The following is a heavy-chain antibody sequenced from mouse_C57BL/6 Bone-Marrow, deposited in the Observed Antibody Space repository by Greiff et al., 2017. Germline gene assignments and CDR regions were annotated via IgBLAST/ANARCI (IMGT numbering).Heavy chain of an antibody. V-gene: IGHV1-55*01. CDR2: IYPGSGST. J-gene: IGHJ2*01. CDR3: ASPLYGRVFDY. CDR1: GYTFTSYW. D-gene: IGHD1-1*01. Sequence: QVQLKQSGAELVKPGASVKMSCKASGYTFTSYWITWVKQRPGQGLEWIGDIYPGSGSTNYNEKFKSKATLTVDTSSSTAYMQLSSLTSEDSAVYYCASPLYGRVFDYWGQGTTLTVSS.